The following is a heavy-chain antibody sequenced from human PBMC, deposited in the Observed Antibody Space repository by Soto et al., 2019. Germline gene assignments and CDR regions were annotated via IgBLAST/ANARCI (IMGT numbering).Heavy chain of an antibody. Sequence: QVQLQQWGAGLLKPSETLSLTCAVYGGSFSGYYWSWIRQPPGKGLEWIGEINHSGSTNYNPSLKLRATISVDTSKNQFSLKLSSVTAADTAVYYCARGGRWLRRFDYWGQGTLVTVSS. CDR3: ARGGRWLRRFDY. CDR2: INHSGST. D-gene: IGHD5-12*01. CDR1: GGSFSGYY. V-gene: IGHV4-34*01. J-gene: IGHJ4*02.